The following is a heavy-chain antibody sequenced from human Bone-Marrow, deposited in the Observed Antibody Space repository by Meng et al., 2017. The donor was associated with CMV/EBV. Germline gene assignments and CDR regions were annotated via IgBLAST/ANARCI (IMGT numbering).Heavy chain of an antibody. J-gene: IGHJ5*02. Sequence: SVKVSCKASGYTFTSYGISWVRQAPGQGLEWMGWISAYKGNTNYAQKLQGRVTMTTDTSTSTAYMGLRSLRSADPAVYYCARDGGSNFWCGYSFWFDPWGQGTLVTVSS. CDR1: GYTFTSYG. CDR2: ISAYKGNT. CDR3: ARDGGSNFWCGYSFWFDP. D-gene: IGHD3-3*01. V-gene: IGHV1-18*01.